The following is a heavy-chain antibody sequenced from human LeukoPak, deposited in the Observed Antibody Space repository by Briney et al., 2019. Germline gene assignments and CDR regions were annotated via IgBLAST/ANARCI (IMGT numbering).Heavy chain of an antibody. CDR1: GYTFTSYG. Sequence: ASVKVSCKSSGYTFTSYGISWVRQAPGQGLEWMGWISAYNGNTNYAQKLQGRVTMTTDTSTSTAYMELRSLRSDDTAVYYCARDDYGDYPSYFDYWGQGTLVTVSS. J-gene: IGHJ4*02. CDR2: ISAYNGNT. D-gene: IGHD4-17*01. V-gene: IGHV1-18*01. CDR3: ARDDYGDYPSYFDY.